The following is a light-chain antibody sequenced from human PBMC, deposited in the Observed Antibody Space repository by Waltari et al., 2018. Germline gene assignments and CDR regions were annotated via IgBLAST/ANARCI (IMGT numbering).Light chain of an antibody. J-gene: IGKJ4*01. Sequence: ESVLTQSPGTLSLSPGERATLSCRASQSISSYLAWYQQKPGQAPRLLIYGGSSRATGIPDRFSGSGSGTDFTLTISRLEPEDCAVYYCQQYGSSPLSFGGGTKVEIK. CDR3: QQYGSSPLS. CDR1: QSISSY. V-gene: IGKV3-20*01. CDR2: GGS.